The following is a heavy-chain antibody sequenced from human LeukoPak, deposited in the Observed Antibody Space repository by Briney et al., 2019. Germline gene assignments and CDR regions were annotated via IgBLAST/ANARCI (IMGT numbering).Heavy chain of an antibody. J-gene: IGHJ4*02. D-gene: IGHD3-10*01. Sequence: PSETLSLTCAVYGGSFSGYYWSWIRQPPGKGLEWIGEINHSGSTNHNPSLKSRVTISVDTSKNQFSLKLSSVTAADTAVYYCAKEMGFKIREVMLGFFDYWGQGTLVTVSS. CDR2: INHSGST. CDR3: AKEMGFKIREVMLGFFDY. CDR1: GGSFSGYY. V-gene: IGHV4-34*01.